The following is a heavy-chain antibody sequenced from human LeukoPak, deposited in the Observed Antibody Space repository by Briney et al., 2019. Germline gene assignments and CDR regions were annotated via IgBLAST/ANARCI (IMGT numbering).Heavy chain of an antibody. J-gene: IGHJ4*02. V-gene: IGHV3-9*01. CDR2: ISWNSGSI. CDR3: ARDFVDTAMVTPGY. CDR1: GFTFDDYA. D-gene: IGHD5-18*01. Sequence: PGGSLRLSCAASGFTFDDYAMHWVRQAPGKGLEWVSGISWNSGSIGYADSVKGRFTISRGNSKNTLYLQMNSLRAEDTAVYYCARDFVDTAMVTPGYWGQGTLVTVSS.